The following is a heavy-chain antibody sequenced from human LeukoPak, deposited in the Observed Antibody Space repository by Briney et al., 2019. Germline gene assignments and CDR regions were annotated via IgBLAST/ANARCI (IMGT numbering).Heavy chain of an antibody. CDR2: INPNSGGT. V-gene: IGHV1-2*02. Sequence: ALVKVSCKASGYTFTGYYMHWVRQAPGQGLEWMGWINPNSGGTNYAQKFQGRVTMTEDTSTDTAYMELSSLRSEDTAVYYCATGEPLSIAVAGPSYWGQGTLVTVSS. CDR1: GYTFTGYY. CDR3: ATGEPLSIAVAGPSY. D-gene: IGHD6-19*01. J-gene: IGHJ4*02.